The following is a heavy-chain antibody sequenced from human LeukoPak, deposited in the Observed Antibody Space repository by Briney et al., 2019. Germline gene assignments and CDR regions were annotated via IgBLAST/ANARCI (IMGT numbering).Heavy chain of an antibody. D-gene: IGHD3-10*01. CDR1: GFTFSSYG. CDR2: IWYDGSNK. Sequence: GGSLRLSCAASGFTFSSYGMHWVRQAPGKGLEWVAVIWYDGSNKYYADSVKGRFTISRDNAKNSLILQMNSLRAEDTAVYYCARDTSGSQVITYLDYWGQGILVTVAS. CDR3: ARDTSGSQVITYLDY. V-gene: IGHV3-33*01. J-gene: IGHJ4*02.